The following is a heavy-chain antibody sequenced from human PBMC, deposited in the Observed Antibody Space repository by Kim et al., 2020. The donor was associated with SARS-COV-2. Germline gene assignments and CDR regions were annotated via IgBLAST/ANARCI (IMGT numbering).Heavy chain of an antibody. D-gene: IGHD2-2*02. V-gene: IGHV3-23*01. CDR2: IGISGLP. J-gene: IGHJ1*01. CDR1: GFIISNCG. CDR3: AKIYIDGAGC. Sequence: GGSLRLSCAASGFIISNCGMTWVRQPPGMGLDWVSTIGISGLPYYPDSVKGRFTISRDITKNTIYLQMNNLTVEDTAVYYCAKIYIDGAGCWGQGTPVTVSS.